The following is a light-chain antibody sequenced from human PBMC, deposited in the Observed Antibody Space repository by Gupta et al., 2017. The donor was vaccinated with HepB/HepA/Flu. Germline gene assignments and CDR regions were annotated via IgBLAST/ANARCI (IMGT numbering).Light chain of an antibody. CDR3: RQEGSSSST. CDR2: GAS. J-gene: IGKJ1*01. Sequence: EIVLPPSPGTLSLSPGVRAPLSCRASQSVSSSYLAWYQQKPGQAPRRLIYGASSSATGIPDRCSGSGSGTDVTMTISRLEAQDDAVDYFRQEGSSSSTFGQGTKVEIK. CDR1: QSVSSSY. V-gene: IGKV3-20*01.